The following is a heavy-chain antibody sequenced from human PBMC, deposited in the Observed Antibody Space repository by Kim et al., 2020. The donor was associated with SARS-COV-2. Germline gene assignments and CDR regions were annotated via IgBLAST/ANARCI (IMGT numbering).Heavy chain of an antibody. V-gene: IGHV1-69*13. CDR3: ARGLGDTAMASGYYYYYYGMGV. CDR2: IIPIFGTA. Sequence: SVKVSCKASGGTFSSYAISWVRQAPGQGLEWMGGIIPIFGTANYAQKFQGRVTITADESTSTAYMELSSLRSEDTAVYYCARGLGDTAMASGYYYYYYGMGVWGQGTTVTVSS. D-gene: IGHD5-18*01. J-gene: IGHJ6*02. CDR1: GGTFSSYA.